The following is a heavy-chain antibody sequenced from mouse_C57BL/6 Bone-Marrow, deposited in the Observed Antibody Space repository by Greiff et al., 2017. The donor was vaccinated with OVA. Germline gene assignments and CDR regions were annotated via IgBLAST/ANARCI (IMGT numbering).Heavy chain of an antibody. CDR3: ARGGWYWYFDV. J-gene: IGHJ1*03. CDR2: INYDGSST. Sequence: EVKLMESEGGLVQPGSSMKLSCTASGFTFSDYYMAWVRQVPEKGLEWVANINYDGSSTYYLDSLKSRFIISRDNAKNILYLQMSSLKSEDTATYYCARGGWYWYFDVWGTGTTVTVSS. D-gene: IGHD3-3*01. V-gene: IGHV5-16*01. CDR1: GFTFSDYY.